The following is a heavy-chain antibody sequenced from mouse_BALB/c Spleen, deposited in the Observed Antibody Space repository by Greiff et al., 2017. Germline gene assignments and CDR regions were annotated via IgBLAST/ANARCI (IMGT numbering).Heavy chain of an antibody. CDR2: FYPGSGSI. CDR1: GYTFTEYI. Sequence: LVESGAELVKPGASVKLSCKASGYTFTEYIIHWVKQRSGQGLEWIGWFYPGSGSIKYNEKFKDKATLTADKSSSTVYMELSRLTSEDSAVYFCARHEDYGNYVGSWYFDVWGAGTTVTVSS. J-gene: IGHJ1*01. CDR3: ARHEDYGNYVGSWYFDV. D-gene: IGHD2-1*01. V-gene: IGHV1-62-2*01.